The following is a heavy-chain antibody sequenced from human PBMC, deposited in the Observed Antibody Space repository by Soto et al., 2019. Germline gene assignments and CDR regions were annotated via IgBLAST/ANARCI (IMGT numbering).Heavy chain of an antibody. CDR3: AKDEGTSSTVFDY. CDR2: ITATDGKT. D-gene: IGHD6-6*01. Sequence: GGSLRLSCVASGFNFKAYAMGWVRQAPGKGLEWVSSITATDGKTYYADSVRGRFTISRDNSKNSLFLQMNGLRPEDSALYYCAKDEGTSSTVFDYWGHGTLVTVSS. CDR1: GFNFKAYA. J-gene: IGHJ4*01. V-gene: IGHV3-23*01.